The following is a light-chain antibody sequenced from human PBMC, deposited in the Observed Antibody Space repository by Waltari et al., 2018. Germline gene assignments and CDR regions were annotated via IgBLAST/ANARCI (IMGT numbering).Light chain of an antibody. CDR3: ASWDDTLNGPV. CDR2: NNN. Sequence: QSVLTQPPSASGAPWQRVTISCSARRSPVGGNPVSCYQKLQGTAPKLLIRNNNRRPSGVPKRFSGSKSGTSASLAISGLQSEDEAYYYCASWDDTLNGPVFGGGTKLTVL. CDR1: RSPVGGNP. J-gene: IGLJ3*02. V-gene: IGLV1-44*01.